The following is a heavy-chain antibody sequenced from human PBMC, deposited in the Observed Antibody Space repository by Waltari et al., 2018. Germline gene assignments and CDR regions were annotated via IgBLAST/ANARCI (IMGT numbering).Heavy chain of an antibody. CDR2: IIPISGTA. CDR3: ARALIVSSGSPFDY. J-gene: IGHJ4*02. V-gene: IGHV1-69*05. D-gene: IGHD3-22*01. CDR1: GGTFRSYA. Sequence: QVQLVQSGAEVKKPGSSVKVSCKASGGTFRSYATSGARQPPVQGLEWLGWIIPISGTANDAQKFQGRFTITPDESTSTAYMEVSSLRSEDTAVYYCARALIVSSGSPFDYWGQGTLVTVSS.